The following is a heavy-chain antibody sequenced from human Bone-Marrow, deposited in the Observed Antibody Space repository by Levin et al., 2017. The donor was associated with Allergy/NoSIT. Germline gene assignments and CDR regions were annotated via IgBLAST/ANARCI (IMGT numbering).Heavy chain of an antibody. CDR2: IYWDDDK. D-gene: IGHD3-10*01. Sequence: KGSGPTLVKPTQTLTLTCTFSGFSLSTSGVGVGWIRQPPGKALEWLALIYWDDDKRYSPSLKSRLTIPKDTSKNQVVLTMTNMDPVDTATYYCAHSTSITMVRGVIMGNWFDPWGQGTLVTVSS. CDR3: AHSTSITMVRGVIMGNWFDP. J-gene: IGHJ5*02. CDR1: GFSLSTSGVG. V-gene: IGHV2-5*02.